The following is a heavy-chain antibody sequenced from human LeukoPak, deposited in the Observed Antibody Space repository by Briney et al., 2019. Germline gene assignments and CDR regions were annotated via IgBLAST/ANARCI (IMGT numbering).Heavy chain of an antibody. D-gene: IGHD5-12*01. Sequence: SETLSLTCTVSGGSISSSSYYWSWIRQPPGKGLEWIGYIYYSGSTNYNPSLKSRVTISVDTSKNQFSLKLSSVTAADTAVYYCARQAPIGGYDYWGQGTLVTVSS. V-gene: IGHV4-61*05. J-gene: IGHJ4*02. CDR2: IYYSGST. CDR3: ARQAPIGGYDY. CDR1: GGSISSSSYY.